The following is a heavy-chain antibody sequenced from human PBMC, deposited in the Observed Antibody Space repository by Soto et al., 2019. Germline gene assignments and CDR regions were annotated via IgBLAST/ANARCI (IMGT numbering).Heavy chain of an antibody. CDR1: GGSFSGYY. J-gene: IGHJ4*02. D-gene: IGHD3-22*01. V-gene: IGHV4-34*01. Sequence: PSETLSLTCAVYGGSFSGYYWSWIRQPPGKGLEWIGEINHSGSTNYNPSLKSRVTISVDTSKNQFSLKLSSVTAADTAVYYCARVLRYYDSSGYYQNFDYWGQGTLVTVSS. CDR3: ARVLRYYDSSGYYQNFDY. CDR2: INHSGST.